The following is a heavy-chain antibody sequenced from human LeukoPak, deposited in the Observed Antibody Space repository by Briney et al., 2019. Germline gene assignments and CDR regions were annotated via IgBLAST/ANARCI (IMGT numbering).Heavy chain of an antibody. CDR3: ARGRMLYYYDSSGYPFDY. CDR2: IKQDGGEK. D-gene: IGHD3-22*01. J-gene: IGHJ4*02. Sequence: PGGSLRLSCAASGFTFSSYAMSWVRQAPGKGLEWVANIKQDGGEKYYVDSVKGRFTISRDNAKNSLYLQMNSLRAEDTAVYYCARGRMLYYYDSSGYPFDYWGQGSLVTVSS. V-gene: IGHV3-7*04. CDR1: GFTFSSYA.